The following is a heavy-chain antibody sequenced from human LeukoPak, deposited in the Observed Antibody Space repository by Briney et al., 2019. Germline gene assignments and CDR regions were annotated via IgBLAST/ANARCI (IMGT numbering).Heavy chain of an antibody. CDR3: ARRAFNPGRHDY. D-gene: IGHD3-10*01. CDR1: GGSISSSDYY. J-gene: IGHJ4*02. CDR2: VYYTGST. Sequence: SETLSLTCTVSGGSISSSDYYWGWIRQPPGKGLEWIGNVYYTGSTYYNPSLKSRVTISVDTSKNQFSLKLSSVTAADTALYYCARRAFNPGRHDYWGQGTLVTVSS. V-gene: IGHV4-39*01.